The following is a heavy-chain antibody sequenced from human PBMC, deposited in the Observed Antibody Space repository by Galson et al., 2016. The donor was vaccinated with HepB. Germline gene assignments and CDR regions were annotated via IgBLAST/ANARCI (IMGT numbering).Heavy chain of an antibody. CDR2: IKQDGSAI. V-gene: IGHV3-7*01. Sequence: SLRLSCAASGFTFSDYYMTWIRQAPGEGLEWVAKIKQDGSAIKYVDSVEGRFTISRDNAKNPLYLQMNNLRAGDTAVYYCVRFYCSSGSCYLDYWGQGTLVTVSS. CDR1: GFTFSDYY. CDR3: VRFYCSSGSCYLDY. D-gene: IGHD2-15*01. J-gene: IGHJ4*02.